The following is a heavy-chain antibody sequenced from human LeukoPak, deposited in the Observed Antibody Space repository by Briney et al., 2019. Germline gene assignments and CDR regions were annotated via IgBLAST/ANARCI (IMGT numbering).Heavy chain of an antibody. Sequence: SQTLSLTCAISGDSVSSNSAAWNWIRQSPSRGLEWLGRTYYRSKWYNDYAVSVKSRITINPDTSKNQFSLQLNSVTPEDTAVYYCARRVVVPAAMSHYYYYMDVWGKGTTVTVSS. CDR3: ARRVVVPAAMSHYYYYMDV. CDR2: TYYRSKWYN. CDR1: GDSVSSNSAA. J-gene: IGHJ6*03. V-gene: IGHV6-1*01. D-gene: IGHD2-2*01.